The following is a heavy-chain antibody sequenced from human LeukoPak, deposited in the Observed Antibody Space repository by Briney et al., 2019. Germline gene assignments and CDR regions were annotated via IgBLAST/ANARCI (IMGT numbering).Heavy chain of an antibody. D-gene: IGHD5-12*01. V-gene: IGHV3-30*02. J-gene: IGHJ4*02. CDR3: AKSSTTRYDFNAFDY. Sequence: GGSLRLSCVASGFTLRSYGMHWVRQAPGKGLEWVAGIWFDGSKKYYAEVVEGRFTISRDNSRNSVYLQMNSPRTEDTAVYYCAKSSTTRYDFNAFDYWAQGSLVTVSS. CDR1: GFTLRSYG. CDR2: IWFDGSKK.